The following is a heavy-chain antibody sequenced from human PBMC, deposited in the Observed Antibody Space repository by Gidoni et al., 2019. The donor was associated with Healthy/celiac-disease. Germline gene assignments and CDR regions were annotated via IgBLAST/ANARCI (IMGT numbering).Heavy chain of an antibody. Sequence: QVQRVQSGDEVKKPGDSVKVSCKASGYTFPGSYMHWVRQAPGQGLEWMGWINPNSGGTTYAQKFQGSVTMTRDTSISTAYMELSRLRSDDTAVYYCARGDVRDPVGATTGGFDYWGQGTLVTVSS. CDR2: INPNSGGT. D-gene: IGHD1-26*01. CDR3: ARGDVRDPVGATTGGFDY. J-gene: IGHJ4*02. V-gene: IGHV1-2*02. CDR1: GYTFPGSY.